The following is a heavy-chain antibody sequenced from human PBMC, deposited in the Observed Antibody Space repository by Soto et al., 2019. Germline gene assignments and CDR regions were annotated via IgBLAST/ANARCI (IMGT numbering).Heavy chain of an antibody. CDR2: IYHSGYT. Sequence: PSETLSLTCTVSGGSISSSSYYWGWIRQPPGKGLEWIGSIYHSGYTYYNPSLRSRVTISVDKSKNHFSLKLSSVTAADTAVYYCARDQLEGNWFDPWGQGTLVTVSS. J-gene: IGHJ5*02. CDR3: ARDQLEGNWFDP. D-gene: IGHD1-1*01. CDR1: GGSISSSSYY. V-gene: IGHV4-39*07.